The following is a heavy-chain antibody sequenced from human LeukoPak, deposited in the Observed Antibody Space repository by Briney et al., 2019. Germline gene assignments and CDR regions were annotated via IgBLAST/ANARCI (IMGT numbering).Heavy chain of an antibody. Sequence: ASVKVSCKASGYTFTSYGISWVRQAPGQGLEWMGWISAYNGNTNYAQKLQGRVTMTTDTSTSTAYMGLRSLRSDDTAVYYCARAGYCSSTSCYASDYYYYYGMDVWGQGTTVTVSS. V-gene: IGHV1-18*01. D-gene: IGHD2-2*01. CDR2: ISAYNGNT. J-gene: IGHJ6*02. CDR3: ARAGYCSSTSCYASDYYYYYGMDV. CDR1: GYTFTSYG.